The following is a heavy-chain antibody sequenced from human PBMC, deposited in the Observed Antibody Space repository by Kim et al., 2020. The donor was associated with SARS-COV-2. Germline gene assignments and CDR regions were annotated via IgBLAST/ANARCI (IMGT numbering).Heavy chain of an antibody. J-gene: IGHJ3*02. D-gene: IGHD6-13*01. Sequence: GGSLRLSCAAPGFTFSDSAMYWVRQASGKGLEWVGRIRSKANSYATAYDVSVKGRFIISRDDSKNTAYLQMNSLKTEDTAIYYCTRVPPYSNSWWDAFDIWGQGTMVTVSS. CDR1: GFTFSDSA. V-gene: IGHV3-73*01. CDR2: IRSKANSYAT. CDR3: TRVPPYSNSWWDAFDI.